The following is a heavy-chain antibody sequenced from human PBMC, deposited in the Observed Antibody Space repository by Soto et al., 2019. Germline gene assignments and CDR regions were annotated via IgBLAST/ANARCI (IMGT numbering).Heavy chain of an antibody. V-gene: IGHV1-69*13. D-gene: IGHD2-2*01. CDR2: IIPIFGTA. CDR1: GGPFSSYA. Sequence: SVKVSCKASGGPFSSYAISWVRQAPGQGLEWMGGIIPIFGTANYAQKFQGRVTITADESTSTAYMELSSLRSEDTAVYYCAQGVVPANYIENWFDPWGQGTLVTVSS. CDR3: AQGVVPANYIENWFDP. J-gene: IGHJ5*02.